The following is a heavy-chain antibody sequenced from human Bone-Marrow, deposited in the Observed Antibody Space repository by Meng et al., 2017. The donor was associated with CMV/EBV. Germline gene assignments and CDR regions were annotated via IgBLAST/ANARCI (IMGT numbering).Heavy chain of an antibody. V-gene: IGHV3-30*03. CDR3: ARDLKLEWLLYKRY. D-gene: IGHD3-3*01. Sequence: GESLKISCAASGFSFSTYAMHWVRQAPGKGLEWMTVISYDGSDKSYADSVQGRLTSSRDNSKNTVYLQMNSLRAEDTAVYYCARDLKLEWLLYKRYWGQGTLVTVSS. J-gene: IGHJ4*02. CDR1: GFSFSTYA. CDR2: ISYDGSDK.